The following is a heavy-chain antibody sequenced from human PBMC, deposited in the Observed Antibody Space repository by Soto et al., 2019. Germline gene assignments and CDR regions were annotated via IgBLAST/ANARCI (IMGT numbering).Heavy chain of an antibody. J-gene: IGHJ6*02. CDR2: IIPIFGTA. Sequence: SVKVSCKASGGTFSSYAISWVRQAPGQGLEWMGGIIPIFGTANYAQKFQGRVTITADESTSTAYMELSSLRSEDTAVYYCARQPYYDIFTSNYDYYFGMDVWAQGTTVTVSS. CDR3: ARQPYYDIFTSNYDYYFGMDV. V-gene: IGHV1-69*13. CDR1: GGTFSSYA. D-gene: IGHD3-9*01.